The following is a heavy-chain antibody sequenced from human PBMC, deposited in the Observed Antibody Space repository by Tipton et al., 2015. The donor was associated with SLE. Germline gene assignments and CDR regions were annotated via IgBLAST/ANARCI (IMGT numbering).Heavy chain of an antibody. Sequence: TLSLTCTVSGGSIGSSSYYWGWIRQPPGKGLEWIGTTHYSGSTFYNPSLKSRVTISVDMSKNQFSVKLTSVTAADTAVYHCARAGGGDSNWFDPWGQGTLVTVSS. J-gene: IGHJ5*02. V-gene: IGHV4-39*07. CDR1: GGSIGSSSYY. CDR3: ARAGGGDSNWFDP. D-gene: IGHD2-21*01. CDR2: THYSGST.